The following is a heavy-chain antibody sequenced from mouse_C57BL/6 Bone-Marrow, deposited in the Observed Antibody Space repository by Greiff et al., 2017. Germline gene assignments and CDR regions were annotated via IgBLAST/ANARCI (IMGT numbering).Heavy chain of an antibody. CDR2: INPSNGGT. D-gene: IGHD2-1*01. Sequence: QVQLQQPGTELVKPGASVKLSCKASGYTFTSYWMHWVKQRPGQGLEWIGNINPSNGGTNYNEKFKSKATLTVDKSSSTAYMQLSSLTSEDSAVYYCARDGNYLTYWYFDVWGTGTTVTVSS. J-gene: IGHJ1*03. V-gene: IGHV1-53*01. CDR3: ARDGNYLTYWYFDV. CDR1: GYTFTSYW.